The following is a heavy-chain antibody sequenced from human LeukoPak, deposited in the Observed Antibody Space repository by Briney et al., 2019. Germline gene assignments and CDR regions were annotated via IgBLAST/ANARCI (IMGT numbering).Heavy chain of an antibody. J-gene: IGHJ4*02. V-gene: IGHV4-59*08. D-gene: IGHD5-12*01. CDR2: IYETGHT. Sequence: EXLXLXXXXSGGSIXXYYWSWIRQPPGKGLEWIAYIYETGHTCYNPSLKTRVTISLDTSKNQFSLKLNSVTAADTAVYYCARHFLRGGFDSWGQGTLVAVSS. CDR3: ARHFLRGGFDS. CDR1: GGSIXXYY.